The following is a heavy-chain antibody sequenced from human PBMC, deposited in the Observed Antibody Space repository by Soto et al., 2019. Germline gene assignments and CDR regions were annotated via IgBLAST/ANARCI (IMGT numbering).Heavy chain of an antibody. CDR2: IYYSGST. V-gene: IGHV4-59*08. CDR1: GGSISSYY. CDR3: ARSALYYYGSGSYQYYYYGMDV. J-gene: IGHJ6*02. Sequence: SETLSLTCTVSGGSISSYYWSWIRQPPGKGLEWIGYIYYSGSTNYNPSLKSRVTISVDTSKNQFSLKLSSVTAADTAVYYCARSALYYYGSGSYQYYYYGMDVWGQGTTVTVSS. D-gene: IGHD3-10*01.